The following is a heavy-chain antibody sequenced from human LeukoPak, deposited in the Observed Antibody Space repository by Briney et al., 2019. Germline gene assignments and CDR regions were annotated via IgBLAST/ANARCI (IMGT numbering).Heavy chain of an antibody. V-gene: IGHV3-30*18. D-gene: IGHD3-22*01. CDR1: GFTFSSYG. CDR3: AKASRRITMIVVAPEADY. Sequence: GGSLRLSCAASGFTFSSYGMHWVRQAPGKGLEWVAVISYDGSNKYYADSVKGRFTISRDNSKNTLYLQMNSLRAEDTAVYYCAKASRRITMIVVAPEADYWGQGTLVTVSS. J-gene: IGHJ4*02. CDR2: ISYDGSNK.